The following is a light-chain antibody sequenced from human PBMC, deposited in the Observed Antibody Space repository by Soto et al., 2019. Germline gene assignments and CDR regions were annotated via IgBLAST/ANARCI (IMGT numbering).Light chain of an antibody. CDR3: QKYNSAPPWT. V-gene: IGKV1-27*01. CDR2: AAS. J-gene: IGKJ1*01. Sequence: DIQMTQSPSSLSVSVGDRVTLTCRATQDISNYLAWYQQKPGKVPNLLIYAASTLQSGVPSRFSGSGSGTDFTLTISSLQPEDVATSYCQKYNSAPPWTFGQGTKVEI. CDR1: QDISNY.